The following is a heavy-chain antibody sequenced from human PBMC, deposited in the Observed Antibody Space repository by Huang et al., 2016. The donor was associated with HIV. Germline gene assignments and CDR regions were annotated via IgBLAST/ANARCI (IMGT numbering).Heavy chain of an antibody. D-gene: IGHD3-22*01. CDR3: ATVYRRFRNHDSGDYYFDY. Sequence: QVQLVQSGAEVKKPGASVKVSCKVSGYTLTELSMHWVRQDPGKGLGWMGGFGTEEGETIYAQKCQGRVAMTEDTSTDTADMELSSLRSEDAAVYYCATVYRRFRNHDSGDYYFDYWDQGTLVTVSS. J-gene: IGHJ4*02. CDR1: GYTLTELS. CDR2: FGTEEGET. V-gene: IGHV1-24*01.